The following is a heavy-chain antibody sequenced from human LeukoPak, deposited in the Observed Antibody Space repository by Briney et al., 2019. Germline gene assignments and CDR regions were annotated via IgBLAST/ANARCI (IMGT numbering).Heavy chain of an antibody. D-gene: IGHD2-15*01. CDR1: GGSISSYY. Sequence: ETLSLTCIVSGGSISSYYWSWIRQPPGKGLEWIGYIYHSGGTNYNPSLKRRVTMSVDTSKNQFSLKLSSVTAADTAVYYCARDYHCSGGSCYGRPPYFDYWGQGTLVTVSS. J-gene: IGHJ4*02. CDR2: IYHSGGT. V-gene: IGHV4-59*12. CDR3: ARDYHCSGGSCYGRPPYFDY.